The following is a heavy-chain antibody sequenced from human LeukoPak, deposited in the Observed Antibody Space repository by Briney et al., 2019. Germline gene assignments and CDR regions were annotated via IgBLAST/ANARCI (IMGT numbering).Heavy chain of an antibody. CDR1: GYSFTSYW. Sequence: GESLKISCKGSGYSFTSYWIGWVRQMPGKGLEWMGIIYPGDSDTRYSPSLQGQVTISADKSISTAYLQWSSLKASDTAMYYCARSFSGSYDILTGYPIDYWGQGTLVTVSS. J-gene: IGHJ4*02. V-gene: IGHV5-51*01. D-gene: IGHD3-9*01. CDR2: IYPGDSDT. CDR3: ARSFSGSYDILTGYPIDY.